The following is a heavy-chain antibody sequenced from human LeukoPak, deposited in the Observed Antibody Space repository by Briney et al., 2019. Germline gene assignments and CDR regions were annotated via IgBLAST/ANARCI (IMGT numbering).Heavy chain of an antibody. CDR2: IYYSGST. CDR1: GASISSGDYY. D-gene: IGHD3-16*02. Sequence: SETLSLTCTVSGASISSGDYYWSWIRQSPGKGLEWIGYIYYSGSTSYNPSLKSRVTISVDTSKNQFSLKLTSVTAADTAVYYCARGPNYVWGSYRYFDYWGQGTLVTVSS. V-gene: IGHV4-30-4*01. CDR3: ARGPNYVWGSYRYFDY. J-gene: IGHJ4*02.